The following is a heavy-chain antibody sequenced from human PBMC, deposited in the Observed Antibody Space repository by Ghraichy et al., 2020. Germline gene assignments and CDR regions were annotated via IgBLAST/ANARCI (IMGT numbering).Heavy chain of an antibody. V-gene: IGHV3-48*02. CDR3: ARDRLKLKYYDILTGEFDP. J-gene: IGHJ5*02. CDR2: ISSSSSTI. Sequence: GGSLRLSCAASGFTFSSYSMNWVRQAPGKGLEWVSYISSSSSTIYYADSVKGRFTISRDNAKNSLYLQMNSLRDEDTAVYYCARDRLKLKYYDILTGEFDPWGQGTLVTVSS. D-gene: IGHD3-9*01. CDR1: GFTFSSYS.